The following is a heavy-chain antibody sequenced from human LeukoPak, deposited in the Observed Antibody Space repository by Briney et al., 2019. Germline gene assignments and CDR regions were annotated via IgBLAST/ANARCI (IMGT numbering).Heavy chain of an antibody. J-gene: IGHJ5*01. V-gene: IGHV4-4*07. Sequence: SETLSLTCTVSGGSISTYYWTWIRQPAGKGLEWIGRIYNSGYTNYNPSLKSRVTMSVDTSKNQFSLKLSSVTAADTALYYCARSRLAAPNWFDSGGQGTLVAVSS. D-gene: IGHD6-13*01. CDR1: GGSISTYY. CDR3: ARSRLAAPNWFDS. CDR2: IYNSGYT.